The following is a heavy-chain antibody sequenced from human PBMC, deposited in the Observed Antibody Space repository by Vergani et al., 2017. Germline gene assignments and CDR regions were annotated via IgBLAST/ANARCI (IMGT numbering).Heavy chain of an antibody. V-gene: IGHV4-34*01. D-gene: IGHD2-2*01. CDR1: GGSFSGYH. CDR2: INHSGST. J-gene: IGHJ6*02. Sequence: QVQLQQWGAGLLKPSETLSLTCAVYGGSFSGYHWSWIRQPPGKGLEWIGEINHSGSTNYNPSLKSRVTISVDTSKNQFSLKLSSVTAADTAVYYCARYQDPGWGYYYYDYGMDVWGQGTTVTVSS. CDR3: ARYQDPGWGYYYYDYGMDV.